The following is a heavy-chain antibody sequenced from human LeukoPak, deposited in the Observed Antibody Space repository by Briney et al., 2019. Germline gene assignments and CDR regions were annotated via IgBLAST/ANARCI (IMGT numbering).Heavy chain of an antibody. D-gene: IGHD5-18*01. CDR3: AVRFRGYSYGYDY. J-gene: IGHJ4*02. V-gene: IGHV3-48*03. CDR2: ITSSGTTI. Sequence: HAGGSLRLSCAASGFTFSSYEMNWVRQAPGKGLEWVSYITSSGTTIYYADSVKGRFTISRDNAKNSLYLQMNSLRAEDTAVYYCAVRFRGYSYGYDYWGQGTLVTLSS. CDR1: GFTFSSYE.